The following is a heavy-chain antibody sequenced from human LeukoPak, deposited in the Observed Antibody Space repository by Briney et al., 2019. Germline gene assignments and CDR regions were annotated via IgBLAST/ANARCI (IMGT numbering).Heavy chain of an antibody. CDR1: GYTFTSYV. V-gene: IGHV1-3*01. CDR2: INAGNGNT. D-gene: IGHD6-19*01. CDR3: ARFRGSGWYTDDFDY. Sequence: GASVTVSCTASGYTFTSYVMHWVRQAPGQRLEWMGWINAGNGNTKYSQKFQGRVTITRDTSASTAYMELSSLRSEDTAVYYCARFRGSGWYTDDFDYWGQGTLVTVSS. J-gene: IGHJ4*02.